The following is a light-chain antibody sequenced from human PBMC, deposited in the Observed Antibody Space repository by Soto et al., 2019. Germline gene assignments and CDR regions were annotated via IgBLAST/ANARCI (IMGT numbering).Light chain of an antibody. CDR1: SSDVGGYNY. J-gene: IGLJ2*01. CDR3: SSYTSSSTRV. CDR2: DVS. Sequence: QSALTQPASVSGSPGQSITISCTGTSSDVGGYNYVSLYQQHPGKAPKHMIYDVSNRPSGVSNRFSGSKSGNTASLTISGLQAEDEADYYCSSYTSSSTRVFGGGTKLTVL. V-gene: IGLV2-14*01.